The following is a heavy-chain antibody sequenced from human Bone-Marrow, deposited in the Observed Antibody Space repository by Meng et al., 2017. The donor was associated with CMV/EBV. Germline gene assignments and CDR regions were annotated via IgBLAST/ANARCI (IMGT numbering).Heavy chain of an antibody. CDR2: IIPILGIA. V-gene: IGHV1-69*02. Sequence: SVKVSCKASGCTFSSYTISWVRQAPGQGLEWMGRIIPILGIANYAQKFQGRVTITADKSTSTAYMELSSLRSEDTAVYYCARDYSSSSAYYGMDVWGQGNTVPVSS. CDR3: ARDYSSSSAYYGMDV. J-gene: IGHJ6*02. CDR1: GCTFSSYT. D-gene: IGHD6-6*01.